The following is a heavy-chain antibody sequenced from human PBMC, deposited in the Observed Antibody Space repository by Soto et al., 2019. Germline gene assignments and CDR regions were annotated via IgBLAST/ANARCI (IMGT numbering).Heavy chain of an antibody. CDR3: ARLLWNDVGFGFYHYYGMDV. CDR1: GNTLSHLS. Sequence: QVQLVQSGAEVKKPGASVKVSCKVSGNTLSHLSIHWVRQAPGKGLEWMGGFDPILGKTIYTQKFQGRVTMTEDRSTATAYMDLSNLRSEDTAVYYCARLLWNDVGFGFYHYYGMDVWGQGTTVTVSS. CDR2: FDPILGKT. J-gene: IGHJ6*02. D-gene: IGHD1-1*01. V-gene: IGHV1-24*01.